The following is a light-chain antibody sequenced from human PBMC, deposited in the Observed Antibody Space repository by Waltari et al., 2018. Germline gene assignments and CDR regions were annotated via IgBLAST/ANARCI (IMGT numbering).Light chain of an antibody. V-gene: IGKV1-5*03. J-gene: IGKJ2*02. CDR3: QQYTST. CDR2: KAS. Sequence: DIQMTQSPYTLSASVGDRVTITCRASQSISTWLAWYQQKTGKAPKLLIYKASTLESGVPSRFSGSGSGTEFTLTISGLQPDDFATYYCQQYTSTFGQGTKLEIK. CDR1: QSISTW.